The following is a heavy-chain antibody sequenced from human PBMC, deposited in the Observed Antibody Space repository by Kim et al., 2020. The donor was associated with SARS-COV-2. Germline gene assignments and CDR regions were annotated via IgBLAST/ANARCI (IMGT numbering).Heavy chain of an antibody. V-gene: IGHV3-33*01. J-gene: IGHJ4*02. CDR3: AAKVVPAAPFDY. Sequence: YYADSVKGRFTITRDNSKTTLYLQMNSLRAEDTAVYYCAAKVVPAAPFDYWGQGTLVTVSS. D-gene: IGHD2-2*01.